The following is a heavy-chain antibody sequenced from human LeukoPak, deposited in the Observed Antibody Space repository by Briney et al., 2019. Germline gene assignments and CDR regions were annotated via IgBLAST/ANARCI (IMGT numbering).Heavy chain of an antibody. CDR1: GYTFTGYY. J-gene: IGHJ5*02. Sequence: ASVKVSCKASGYTFTGYYMHWVRQAPGQGLEWMGWINPNSGGTNYAQKFQGRVTMTRDTSISTAYMELSRLRSDDTAVYYCARMVVVVPAALLDPWGQGTLVTVSS. D-gene: IGHD2-2*02. V-gene: IGHV1-2*02. CDR2: INPNSGGT. CDR3: ARMVVVVPAALLDP.